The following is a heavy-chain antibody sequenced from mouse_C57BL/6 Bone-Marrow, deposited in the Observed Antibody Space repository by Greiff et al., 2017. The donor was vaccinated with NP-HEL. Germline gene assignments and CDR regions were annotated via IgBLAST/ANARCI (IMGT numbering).Heavy chain of an antibody. CDR3: ARPHYDYPYYAMDY. D-gene: IGHD2-4*01. CDR2: IDPSDSYT. Sequence: QVQLQQPGAELVMPGASVKLSCKASGYTFTSYWMHWVKQRPGQGLEWIGEIDPSDSYTNYNQKFKGKSTLTVDKSSSTAYMQLISLTSEDSAVYYCARPHYDYPYYAMDYWGQGTSVTVSS. CDR1: GYTFTSYW. V-gene: IGHV1-69*01. J-gene: IGHJ4*01.